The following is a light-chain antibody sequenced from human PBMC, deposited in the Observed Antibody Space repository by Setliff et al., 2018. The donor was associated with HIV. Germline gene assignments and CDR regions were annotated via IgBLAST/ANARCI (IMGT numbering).Light chain of an antibody. CDR3: CSYAGSNIFVV. V-gene: IGLV2-23*02. Sequence: QSALAQPPSVSGSPGQSIIISCTGTTSDIGSYNRVSWYQQRPGTAPKLIIYEVNKRPSGVSNRFSGSKSGTTASLAISGPQADDEADYYCCSYAGSNIFVVFGTGTKVTVL. CDR2: EVN. J-gene: IGLJ1*01. CDR1: TSDIGSYNR.